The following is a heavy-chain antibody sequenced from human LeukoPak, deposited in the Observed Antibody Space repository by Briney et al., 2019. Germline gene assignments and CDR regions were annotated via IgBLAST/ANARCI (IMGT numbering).Heavy chain of an antibody. V-gene: IGHV3-30-3*01. J-gene: IGHJ6*02. CDR2: ISYDGSNK. CDR3: ARADSGGWSGSGMDV. D-gene: IGHD6-19*01. CDR1: GFTFSSYA. Sequence: GGSLRLSCAASGFTFSSYAMHWVRQAPGKGLEWVAVISYDGSNKYYADSVKGRFTISRDNAKNSLYLQMNSLRAEDTAVYYCARADSGGWSGSGMDVWGQGTTVTVSS.